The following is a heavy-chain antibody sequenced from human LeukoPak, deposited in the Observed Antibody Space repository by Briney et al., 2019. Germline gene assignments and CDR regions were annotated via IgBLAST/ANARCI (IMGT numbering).Heavy chain of an antibody. CDR3: ARGGELVLWFGELADFDY. CDR2: IYYSGST. Sequence: PSETLSLTCTVSGGSISSSSYYWGWIRQPPGTGLEWIGSIYYSGSTYYNPSLKRRVTISVDTSKNQFSLKLSSVTAADTAVYYCARGGELVLWFGELADFDYWGQGTLVTVSS. J-gene: IGHJ4*02. D-gene: IGHD3-10*01. CDR1: GGSISSSSYY. V-gene: IGHV4-39*01.